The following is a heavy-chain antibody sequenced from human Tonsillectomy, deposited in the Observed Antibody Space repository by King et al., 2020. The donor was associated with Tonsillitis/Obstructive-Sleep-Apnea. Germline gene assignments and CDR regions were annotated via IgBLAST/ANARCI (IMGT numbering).Heavy chain of an antibody. V-gene: IGHV1-69*12. CDR1: GGTSSSYA. Sequence: QLVQSGAEVKKPGSSVKVSCKASGGTSSSYAFSWVRQAPGQGLEWMGGIIPIFGTANYAQKFQGRVTITADASTSTAYMELSSLRSEDTAVYYCARGYYDSSGYYYWYFDLWGRGTLVTVSS. D-gene: IGHD3-22*01. CDR3: ARGYYDSSGYYYWYFDL. J-gene: IGHJ2*01. CDR2: IIPIFGTA.